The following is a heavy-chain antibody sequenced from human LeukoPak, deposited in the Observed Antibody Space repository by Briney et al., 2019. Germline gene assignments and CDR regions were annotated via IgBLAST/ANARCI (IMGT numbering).Heavy chain of an antibody. CDR3: AREQSMVRGVRYLDY. Sequence: SVKVSCKASGGTFSSYAISWVRQAPGQGLEWTGRIIPIFGTANYAQKFQGRVTITTDESTCTAYMELSSLRSEDTAVYYCAREQSMVRGVRYLDYWGQGTLVTVSS. D-gene: IGHD3-10*01. V-gene: IGHV1-69*05. J-gene: IGHJ4*02. CDR2: IIPIFGTA. CDR1: GGTFSSYA.